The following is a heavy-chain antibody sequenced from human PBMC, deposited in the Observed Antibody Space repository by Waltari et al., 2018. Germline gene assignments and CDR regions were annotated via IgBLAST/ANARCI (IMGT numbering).Heavy chain of an antibody. CDR3: ARGRGRYYGSGSYPWFDP. J-gene: IGHJ5*02. V-gene: IGHV4-34*01. D-gene: IGHD3-10*01. CDR1: GGSFSGYY. CDR2: INHSGST. Sequence: QVQLQQWGAGLLKPSETLSLTCAVSGGSFSGYYWSWIRQPPGKGLEWIGEINHSGSTNYNPSLKSRVTISVDTSKNQFSLKLSSVTAADTAVYYCARGRGRYYGSGSYPWFDPWGQGTLVTVSS.